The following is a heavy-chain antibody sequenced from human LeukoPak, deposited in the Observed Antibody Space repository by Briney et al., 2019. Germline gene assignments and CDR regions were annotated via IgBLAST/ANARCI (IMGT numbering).Heavy chain of an antibody. CDR3: ARGCLVRGVRSRPGVGY. D-gene: IGHD3-10*01. V-gene: IGHV1-2*02. J-gene: IGHJ4*02. CDR2: ISPNSGGT. Sequence: ASVKVSCKASGYTFTGYYMHWVRQAPGQGLEWMGWISPNSGGTNYAQKFQGRVTMTRDTSISTAYMELSRLRSDDTAVYYCARGCLVRGVRSRPGVGYWGQGTLVTVSS. CDR1: GYTFTGYY.